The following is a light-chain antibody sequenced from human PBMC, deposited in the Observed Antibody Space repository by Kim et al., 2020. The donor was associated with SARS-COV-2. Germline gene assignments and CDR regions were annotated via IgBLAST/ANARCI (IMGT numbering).Light chain of an antibody. CDR1: ESITTY. J-gene: IGKJ4*01. Sequence: CASVGDRVTITCRESESITTYLNWYQKKPGKAPKLLIYGASTLQGGVPSRFSGSGYGTDFSLTISSLQPEDFGTYYCQESYDTPLTFGGGTKLEI. V-gene: IGKV1-39*01. CDR3: QESYDTPLT. CDR2: GAS.